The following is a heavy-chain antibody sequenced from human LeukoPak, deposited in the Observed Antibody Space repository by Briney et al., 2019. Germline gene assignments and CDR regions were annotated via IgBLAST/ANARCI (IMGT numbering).Heavy chain of an antibody. V-gene: IGHV4-59*01. CDR3: ARVRPVGPLDY. CDR2: IYHSGST. J-gene: IGHJ4*02. CDR1: GDSITNSY. Sequence: SETLSLTCTVSGDSITNSYWSWIRQSPGKGLEWMGYIYHSGSTNYNPSLMSRVTISVDTSKNQFSLKLSSVTAADTAVYYCARVRPVGPLDYWGQGTPVTVSS.